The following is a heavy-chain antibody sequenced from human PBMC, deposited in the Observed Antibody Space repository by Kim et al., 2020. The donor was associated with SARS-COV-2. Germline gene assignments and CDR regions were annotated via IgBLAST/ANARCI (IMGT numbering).Heavy chain of an antibody. Sequence: DSVQGRITISRDNAKNALALQMNSLRAEDTALYYCAKGRIVAGSLTPFDYWGQGTLVTVSS. V-gene: IGHV3-9*01. J-gene: IGHJ4*02. CDR3: AKGRIVAGSLTPFDY. D-gene: IGHD6-19*01.